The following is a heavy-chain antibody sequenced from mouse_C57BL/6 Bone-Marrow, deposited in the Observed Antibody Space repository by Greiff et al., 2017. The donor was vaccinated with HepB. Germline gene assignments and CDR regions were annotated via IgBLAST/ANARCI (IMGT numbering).Heavy chain of an antibody. CDR3: ARGIYYDYDGFAY. V-gene: IGHV5-17*01. CDR1: GFTFSDYG. Sequence: EVNVVESGGGLVKPGGSLKLSCAASGFTFSDYGMHWVRQAPEKGLEWVAYISSGSSTIYYADTVKGRFTISRDNAKNTLFLQLTSLRSEDTAMYYCARGIYYDYDGFAYWGQGTLVTVSA. CDR2: ISSGSSTI. D-gene: IGHD2-4*01. J-gene: IGHJ3*01.